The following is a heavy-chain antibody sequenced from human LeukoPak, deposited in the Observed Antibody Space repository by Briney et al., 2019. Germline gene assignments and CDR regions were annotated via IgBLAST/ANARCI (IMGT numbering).Heavy chain of an antibody. D-gene: IGHD6-13*01. CDR2: INHSGST. Sequence: PSETLSLTCAVYGGSFSGYYWSWIRQPPGKGLEWIGEINHSGSTNYNPSLKSRVTISVDTSKNQFSLKLSSVTAADTAVYYCARVEQQLVHFGDWGQGTLVTVSS. CDR3: ARVEQQLVHFGD. J-gene: IGHJ4*02. CDR1: GGSFSGYY. V-gene: IGHV4-34*01.